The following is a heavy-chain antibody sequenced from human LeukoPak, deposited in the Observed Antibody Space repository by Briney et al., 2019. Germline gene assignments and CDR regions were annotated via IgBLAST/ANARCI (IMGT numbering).Heavy chain of an antibody. D-gene: IGHD2-8*02. V-gene: IGHV4-39*01. CDR3: ARLPTGFPNWFDP. Sequence: SETLSLTCXVSGGSIISSRYNWGWIRQPPGKGLEWIGTIYYSGTTYYNPSLQSRVTISVDTSKNEFSLKVNSVTAADTAVYYCARLPTGFPNWFDPWGQGTRVTVSS. CDR1: GGSIISSRYN. CDR2: IYYSGTT. J-gene: IGHJ5*02.